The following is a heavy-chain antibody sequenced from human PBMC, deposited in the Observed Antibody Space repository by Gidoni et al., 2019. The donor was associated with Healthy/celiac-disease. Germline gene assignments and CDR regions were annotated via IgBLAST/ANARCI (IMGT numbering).Heavy chain of an antibody. CDR3: AKDTYSGSYLGEFDY. CDR2: ISWNSGSI. Sequence: EVQLVESGGGLVQPGRSLRLSCAASGFTFDDYAMHWVRQAPGKGLEWVSGISWNSGSIGYADSVKGRFTISRDNAKNSLYLQMNSLRAEDTALYYCAKDTYSGSYLGEFDYWGQGTLVTVSS. D-gene: IGHD1-26*01. CDR1: GFTFDDYA. J-gene: IGHJ4*02. V-gene: IGHV3-9*01.